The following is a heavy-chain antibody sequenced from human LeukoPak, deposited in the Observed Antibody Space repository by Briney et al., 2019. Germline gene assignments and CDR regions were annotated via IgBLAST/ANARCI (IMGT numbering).Heavy chain of an antibody. CDR2: IWYDGSNK. J-gene: IGHJ4*02. D-gene: IGHD2-15*01. CDR1: GFTFSSYG. CDR3: AKDRRYCSGGSCLNYFDY. V-gene: IGHV3-33*06. Sequence: GRSLRLSCAASGFTFSSYGMHWVRQAPGKGLEWVAVIWYDGSNKYYADSVKGRFTISRDNSKNTLYLQMNSLRAEDTAVYYCAKDRRYCSGGSCLNYFDYWGQGTLVTVSS.